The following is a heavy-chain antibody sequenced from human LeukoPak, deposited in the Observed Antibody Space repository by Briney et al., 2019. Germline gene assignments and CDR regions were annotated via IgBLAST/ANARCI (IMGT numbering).Heavy chain of an antibody. Sequence: GGSLRLSCAASGFTFSSYSMNWVRQAPGKGLVWVSRIASDGSSTTYADSVKGRFSISRDNAKNTLYLQMNSLRVEDTAVYYCARGRPHGNDYWGQGTLVTVSS. V-gene: IGHV3-74*01. D-gene: IGHD4-23*01. J-gene: IGHJ4*02. CDR1: GFTFSSYS. CDR3: ARGRPHGNDY. CDR2: IASDGSST.